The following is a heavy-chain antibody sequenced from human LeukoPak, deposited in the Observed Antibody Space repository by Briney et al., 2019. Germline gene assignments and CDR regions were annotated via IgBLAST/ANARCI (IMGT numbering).Heavy chain of an antibody. J-gene: IGHJ4*02. CDR3: ARYFNPGPYYYDSSGYYTYYFDY. CDR1: GFTFSSYW. V-gene: IGHV3-7*01. Sequence: GGSLRLSCAASGFTFSSYWMSWVRQAPGKGLEWVANIKQDGSEKYYVDSVKGRFTIPRDNAKNSLYLQMNSLRAEDTAVYYCARYFNPGPYYYDSSGYYTYYFDYWGQGPLVTVPS. CDR2: IKQDGSEK. D-gene: IGHD3-22*01.